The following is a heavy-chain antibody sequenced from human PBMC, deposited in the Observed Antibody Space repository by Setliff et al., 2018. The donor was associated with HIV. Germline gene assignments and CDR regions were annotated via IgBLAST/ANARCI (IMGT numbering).Heavy chain of an antibody. Sequence: ASVKVSCKASGYTFTSYGMSWVRQAPGQGLEWMGWINTYTGNPAYAQGFTGRFVFSLDTSVSTAYLQISSLKAEDTAVYFCTRVVNYFDSTGYYLGYWGQGTLVTVSS. J-gene: IGHJ4*02. CDR1: GYTFTSYG. D-gene: IGHD3-22*01. CDR2: INTYTGNP. CDR3: TRVVNYFDSTGYYLGY. V-gene: IGHV7-4-1*02.